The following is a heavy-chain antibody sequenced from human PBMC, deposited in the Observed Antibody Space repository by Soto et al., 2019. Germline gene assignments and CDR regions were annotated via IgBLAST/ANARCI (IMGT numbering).Heavy chain of an antibody. CDR3: ARDRGIVVVAATRIYYYMDV. CDR2: ISAYNGNT. J-gene: IGHJ6*03. V-gene: IGHV1-18*01. Sequence: ASVKVSCKASGYTFTSYGISWVRQAPGQGLEWMGWISAYNGNTNYAQKLQGRVTMTTDTSTSTAYMELRSLRSDDTAVYYCARDRGIVVVAATRIYYYMDVWGKGTTVTVSS. D-gene: IGHD2-15*01. CDR1: GYTFTSYG.